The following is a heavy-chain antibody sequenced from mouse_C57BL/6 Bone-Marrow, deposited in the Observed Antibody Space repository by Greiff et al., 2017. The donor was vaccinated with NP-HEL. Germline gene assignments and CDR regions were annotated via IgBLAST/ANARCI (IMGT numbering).Heavy chain of an antibody. Sequence: VQLQQSGPGLVQPSQSLSITCTVSGFSFTSYGVHWVRQSQGKGLEWLGVIWSGGSTDYNAACISRLSISKDNSKSQVFFKMNSLQADDTAIYYCARKTWAPYAMDYWGQGTSVTVSS. V-gene: IGHV2-2*01. D-gene: IGHD4-1*01. CDR3: ARKTWAPYAMDY. CDR1: GFSFTSYG. J-gene: IGHJ4*01. CDR2: IWSGGST.